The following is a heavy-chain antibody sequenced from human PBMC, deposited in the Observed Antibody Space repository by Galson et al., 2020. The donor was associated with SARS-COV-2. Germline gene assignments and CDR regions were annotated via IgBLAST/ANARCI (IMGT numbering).Heavy chain of an antibody. CDR2: ISYDGSNK. Sequence: GGSLRLSCAASGFTFSSYAMHWVRQAPGKGLEWVAVISYDGSNKYYADSVKGRFTISRDNSKNTLYLQMNSLRAEDTAVYYCARDLEYYDILTGYYIDMGKYYYYYYGMDVWGQGTTVTVSS. J-gene: IGHJ6*02. V-gene: IGHV3-30*04. CDR1: GFTFSSYA. CDR3: ARDLEYYDILTGYYIDMGKYYYYYYGMDV. D-gene: IGHD3-9*01.